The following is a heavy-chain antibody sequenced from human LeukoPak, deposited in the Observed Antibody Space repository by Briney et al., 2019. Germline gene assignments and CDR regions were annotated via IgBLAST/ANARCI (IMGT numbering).Heavy chain of an antibody. Sequence: GASVKVSCKASGYTFTSYYMHWVRQAPGQGLEWMGIINPSGGSTSYAQKFQGRVTMTRDTSTSTVCMGLSSLRSEDTAVYYCARDASMVRGFDPWGQGTLVTVSS. CDR3: ARDASMVRGFDP. CDR2: INPSGGST. J-gene: IGHJ5*02. CDR1: GYTFTSYY. D-gene: IGHD3-10*01. V-gene: IGHV1-46*01.